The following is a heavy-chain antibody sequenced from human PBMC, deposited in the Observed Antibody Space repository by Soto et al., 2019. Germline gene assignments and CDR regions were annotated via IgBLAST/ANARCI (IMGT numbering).Heavy chain of an antibody. Sequence: QVPLVQSGAEVKKPGSSVTVSCKASGFTFSSYAIHWVRQAPGHGLEWMGGIIPMDGTAKYAQRFQGRVTITADESTTTVYMELTSRASPDKAGDYWARVNCMVRGVIDNWCDHLGLGSLVTVSS. D-gene: IGHD3-10*01. CDR3: ARVNCMVRGVIDNWCDH. J-gene: IGHJ5*02. CDR2: IIPMDGTA. V-gene: IGHV1-69*01. CDR1: GFTFSSYA.